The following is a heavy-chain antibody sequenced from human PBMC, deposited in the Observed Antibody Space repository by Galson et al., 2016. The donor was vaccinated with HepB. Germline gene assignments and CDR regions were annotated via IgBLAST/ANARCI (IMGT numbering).Heavy chain of an antibody. J-gene: IGHJ4*02. Sequence: SLRLSCAASGFNYGTYSMHWVRQAPGKGLEWVAVIWYDGSNKDYADSVKGRFTIYRDNSKNTLYLQKNSLRVEDTAVYYCARDLVPVAAYYFDYWGQGTLVTVSS. V-gene: IGHV3-33*01. CDR2: IWYDGSNK. D-gene: IGHD2-2*01. CDR1: GFNYGTYS. CDR3: ARDLVPVAAYYFDY.